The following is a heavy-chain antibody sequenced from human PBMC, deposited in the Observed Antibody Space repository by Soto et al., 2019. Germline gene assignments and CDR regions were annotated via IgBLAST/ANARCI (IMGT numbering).Heavy chain of an antibody. CDR2: IYYSGST. Sequence: PSETLSLTCTVSDGSISSGGYYWSWIRQHPGKGLGWIGYIYYSGSTYYNPSLKSRVTISVDTSKNQFSLKLSSVTAADTAVYYCASLHPASYYDSSGFLDYWGQGTLVTVSS. D-gene: IGHD3-22*01. J-gene: IGHJ4*02. CDR1: DGSISSGGYY. CDR3: ASLHPASYYDSSGFLDY. V-gene: IGHV4-31*03.